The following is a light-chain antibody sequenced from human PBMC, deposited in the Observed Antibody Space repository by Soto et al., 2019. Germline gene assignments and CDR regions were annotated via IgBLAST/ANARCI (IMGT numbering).Light chain of an antibody. CDR2: TAS. Sequence: ASQLTQSPSSLSASVADRVTITCRASQDIRNNLGWYQQKPGRAPKLLIFTASGLQRGVPSRFSGRGSGIDFTLTISSLQPEDFATYYCQQVNVYPANFGGGT. J-gene: IGKJ4*01. CDR1: QDIRNN. V-gene: IGKV1-6*02. CDR3: QQVNVYPAN.